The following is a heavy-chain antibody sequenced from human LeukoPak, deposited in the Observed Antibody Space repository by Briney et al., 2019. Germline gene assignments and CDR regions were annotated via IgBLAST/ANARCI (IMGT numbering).Heavy chain of an antibody. CDR3: AALTGGDDAFDI. V-gene: IGHV4-59*01. D-gene: IGHD4-23*01. CDR2: IYYSWST. J-gene: IGHJ3*02. Sequence: SETLSLTCSVSGGSINSYYWSWIWQPPGKGLEWVGYIYYSWSTTYNPYLKLRVPISMPMAKNQFSLTLNSVTAAATAVYYSAALTGGDDAFDIWGQGTMVTVSS. CDR1: GGSINSYY.